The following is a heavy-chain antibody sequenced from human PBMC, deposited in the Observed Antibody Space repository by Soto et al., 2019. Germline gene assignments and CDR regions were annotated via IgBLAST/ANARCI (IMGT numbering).Heavy chain of an antibody. V-gene: IGHV1-69*13. Sequence: SVKVSCKASGGTFSSYAISWVRQAPGQGLEWLGGIIPIFGTANYAQKFQGRVTITADESTSTAYMELSSLRSEDTAVYYCARVVVRGVKNYYGMDVWGQGTTVTVSS. D-gene: IGHD3-10*01. J-gene: IGHJ6*02. CDR2: IIPIFGTA. CDR1: GGTFSSYA. CDR3: ARVVVRGVKNYYGMDV.